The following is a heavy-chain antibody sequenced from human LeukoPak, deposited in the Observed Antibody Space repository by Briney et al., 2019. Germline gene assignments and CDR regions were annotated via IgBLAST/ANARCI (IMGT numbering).Heavy chain of an antibody. CDR3: ARDGRFWSGYYSTYYFDY. CDR2: VKQDGSEK. J-gene: IGHJ4*02. D-gene: IGHD3-3*01. V-gene: IGHV3-7*01. CDR1: GFTFSSYW. Sequence: GGSLRPSCAASGFTFSSYWMSWVRQAPGKGLEWVANVKQDGSEKYYVDSVKGRFTISRDNAKNSLYLQMNSLRAEDTAVYYCARDGRFWSGYYSTYYFDYWGQGTLVTVSS.